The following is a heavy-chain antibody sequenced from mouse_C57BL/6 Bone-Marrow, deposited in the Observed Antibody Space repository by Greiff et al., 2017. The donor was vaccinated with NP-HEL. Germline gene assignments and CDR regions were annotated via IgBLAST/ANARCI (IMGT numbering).Heavy chain of an antibody. CDR3: SYGYDGGWFAD. CDR1: GYTFTSYW. V-gene: IGHV1-7*01. Sequence: QVQLQQSGAELAKPGASVKLSCKASGYTFTSYWMHWVKQRPGQGLEWIGYINPSSGYTKYNQKFKDKATLTADKSSITAYMQLSSLTYEDSAVYYCSYGYDGGWFADWGKGTLVTVSA. J-gene: IGHJ3*01. D-gene: IGHD2-2*01. CDR2: INPSSGYT.